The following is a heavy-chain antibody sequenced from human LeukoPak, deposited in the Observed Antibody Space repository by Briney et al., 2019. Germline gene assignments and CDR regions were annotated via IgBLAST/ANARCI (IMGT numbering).Heavy chain of an antibody. CDR3: ARDQSYYDSSGYFDY. CDR1: GFTFSDYY. D-gene: IGHD3-22*01. Sequence: GGFLRLSCAASGFTFSDYYMSWIRQAPGKGLEWVSYISSSGSTIYYADSVKGRFTISRDNAKNSLYLQMNSLRAEDTAVYYCARDQSYYDSSGYFDYWGQGTLVTVSS. V-gene: IGHV3-11*01. CDR2: ISSSGSTI. J-gene: IGHJ4*02.